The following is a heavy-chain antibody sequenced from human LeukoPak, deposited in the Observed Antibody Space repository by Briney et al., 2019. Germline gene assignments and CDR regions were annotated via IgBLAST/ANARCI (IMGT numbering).Heavy chain of an antibody. CDR3: ARVKYYYDSSGYTYYFDY. J-gene: IGHJ4*02. CDR2: IYHSGSA. CDR1: GGSISSTNW. D-gene: IGHD3-22*01. V-gene: IGHV4-4*02. Sequence: SGTLSLTCVVSGGSISSTNWWSWVRQPPGKGLEWIGEIYHSGSANYSPSLKSRVTISVDTSKNQFSLKLSSVTAADTAVYYCARVKYYYDSSGYTYYFDYWGQGTLVTVSS.